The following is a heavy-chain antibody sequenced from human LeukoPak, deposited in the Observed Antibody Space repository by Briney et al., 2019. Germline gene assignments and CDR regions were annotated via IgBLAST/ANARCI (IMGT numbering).Heavy chain of an antibody. CDR3: ARGYCSGGRCYDILNYQYGMDV. V-gene: IGHV1-18*01. Sequence: ASVKVSCKASGYTFTSYGISWVRQAPRQGPEWMGWISVYNGNTNYELRLQGRVNMTTDTSTSIAYMEVRSMRSDDTAVYYCARGYCSGGRCYDILNYQYGMDVWGQGTTVTVSS. J-gene: IGHJ6*02. D-gene: IGHD2-15*01. CDR1: GYTFTSYG. CDR2: ISVYNGNT.